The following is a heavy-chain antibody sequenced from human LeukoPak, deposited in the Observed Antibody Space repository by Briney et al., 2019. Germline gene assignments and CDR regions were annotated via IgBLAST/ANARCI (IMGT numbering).Heavy chain of an antibody. CDR2: ISGSGGST. J-gene: IGHJ6*02. CDR1: GFTFSSYA. V-gene: IGHV3-23*01. D-gene: IGHD6-13*01. CDR3: AKGPPLYSSSWFSLYYYYGMDV. Sequence: GGSLRLSCAASGFTFSSYAMRWVRQAPGKGLEWVSAISGSGGSTYYADSVKGRFTTSRDNSKNTLYLQMNSLRAEDTAVYYCAKGPPLYSSSWFSLYYYYGMDVWGQGTTVTVSS.